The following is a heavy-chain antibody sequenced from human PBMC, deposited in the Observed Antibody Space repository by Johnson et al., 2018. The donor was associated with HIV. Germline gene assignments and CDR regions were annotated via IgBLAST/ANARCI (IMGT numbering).Heavy chain of an antibody. V-gene: IGHV3-30*02. Sequence: QVQLVESGGGVVQPGGSLRLSCAASGFTFSSYGMHWVRQAPGPGLAWVAFLRYDGSNKYYADSVQGRFTISRDNSKNTLYLQMNSLRAEDTAVYYCARPQGGAPLAMAFDIWGQGTMVTVSS. J-gene: IGHJ3*02. CDR2: LRYDGSNK. CDR1: GFTFSSYG. CDR3: ARPQGGAPLAMAFDI. D-gene: IGHD3-16*01.